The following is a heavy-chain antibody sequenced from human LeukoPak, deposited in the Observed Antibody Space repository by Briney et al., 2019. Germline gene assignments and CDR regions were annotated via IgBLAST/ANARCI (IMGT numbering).Heavy chain of an antibody. CDR1: GYTFTSYD. J-gene: IGHJ1*01. CDR2: MNPNSGNT. V-gene: IGHV1-8*01. CDR3: ARGFASSSWHGGYFQH. Sequence: GASVKVSCKASGYTFTSYDINWVRQATGQGLGWVGWMNPNSGNTGYAQKFQGRVTMTRNTSISTAYMELSRLRSDDTAVYYCARGFASSSWHGGYFQHWGQGTLVTVSS. D-gene: IGHD6-13*01.